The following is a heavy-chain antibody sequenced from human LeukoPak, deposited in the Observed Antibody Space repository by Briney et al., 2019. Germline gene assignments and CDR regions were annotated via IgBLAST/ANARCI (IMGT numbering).Heavy chain of an antibody. D-gene: IGHD5-18*01. Sequence: GGSLSLSCAASGFTFSSYEMNWVRQAPGKGLEWVSVIYSGGSTYYADSVKGRFTISRDNSKNTLYLQMNSLRAEDTAVYYCASSLVAGYYYYNYYYMDVWGKGTTVTVSS. CDR1: GFTFSSYE. CDR3: ASSLVAGYYYYNYYYMDV. J-gene: IGHJ6*03. CDR2: IYSGGST. V-gene: IGHV3-66*01.